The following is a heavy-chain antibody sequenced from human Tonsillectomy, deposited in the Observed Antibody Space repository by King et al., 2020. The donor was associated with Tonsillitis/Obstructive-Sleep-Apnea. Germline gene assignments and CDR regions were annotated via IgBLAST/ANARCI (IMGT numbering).Heavy chain of an antibody. CDR2: IYWDDDK. D-gene: IGHD2-15*01. V-gene: IGHV2-5*02. CDR1: GFSLSTSGVG. Sequence: TLKESGPTLVKPTQTLTLTCTFSGFSLSTSGVGVGWIRQPPGKALEWLALIYWDDDKRYSPSLKSRLTITKDTSKNQVVLTMTNMDPVDTATYYCAHRGYCSGGSCYLATTYFDYWGQGTLVTVSS. J-gene: IGHJ4*02. CDR3: AHRGYCSGGSCYLATTYFDY.